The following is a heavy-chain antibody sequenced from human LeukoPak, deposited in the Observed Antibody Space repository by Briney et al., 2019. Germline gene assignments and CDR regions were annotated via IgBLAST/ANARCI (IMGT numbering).Heavy chain of an antibody. CDR2: INHSGST. CDR3: ARGQPLYSSGWYVNY. D-gene: IGHD6-19*01. CDR1: GGSVRGYY. Sequence: SETLSRTCAGYGGSVRGYYWGWIRQPPGKGLEGMGEINHSGSTNYNPSLKSRVPISIDPPKNHFSLKPSSVTPADTAVYYCARGQPLYSSGWYVNYWGQGTLVTVYS. V-gene: IGHV4-34*01. J-gene: IGHJ4*02.